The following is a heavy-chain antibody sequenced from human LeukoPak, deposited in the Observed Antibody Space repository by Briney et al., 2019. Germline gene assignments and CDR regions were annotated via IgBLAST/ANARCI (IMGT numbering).Heavy chain of an antibody. D-gene: IGHD6-13*01. CDR2: ISYDGSNK. CDR3: AKDFSSSWYSYYYYGMDV. Sequence: GRSLRLSCAASGFTFTIHAVHWVRQAPGKGLEWVAVISYDGSNKYYADSVKGRFTISRDNSKNTLYLQMNSLRAEDTAVYYCAKDFSSSWYSYYYYGMDVWGQGTTVTVSS. V-gene: IGHV3-30*04. J-gene: IGHJ6*02. CDR1: GFTFTIHA.